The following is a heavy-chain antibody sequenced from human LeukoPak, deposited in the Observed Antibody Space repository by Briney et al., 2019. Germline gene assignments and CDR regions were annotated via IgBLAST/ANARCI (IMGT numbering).Heavy chain of an antibody. D-gene: IGHD2-21*02. V-gene: IGHV3-21*01. CDR2: ISSSSSYI. CDR1: GFTFSSYS. Sequence: GGSLRLSCAASGFTFSSYSMNWVRQAPGKGLGWVSSISSSSSYIYYADSVKGRFTISRDNAKNSLYLQMNSLRAEDTAVYYCARPLRGDCYSDWGQGTLVTVSS. CDR3: ARPLRGDCYSD. J-gene: IGHJ4*02.